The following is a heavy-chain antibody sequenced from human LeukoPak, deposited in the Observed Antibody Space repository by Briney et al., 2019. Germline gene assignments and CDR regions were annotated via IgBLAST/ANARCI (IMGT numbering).Heavy chain of an antibody. CDR3: AKSSHYGAGSDYYYYYYGMDV. CDR1: GFTFTGYA. Sequence: GGSLRLSCAASGFTFTGYAMSWVRQAPGKGLEWISDIRSSGGSTYYADSVKGRFTISRDNSKNTLYLQMNSLRAEDTAVYYCAKSSHYGAGSDYYYYYYGMDVWGQGTTVTVSS. CDR2: IRSSGGST. D-gene: IGHD3-10*01. J-gene: IGHJ6*02. V-gene: IGHV3-23*01.